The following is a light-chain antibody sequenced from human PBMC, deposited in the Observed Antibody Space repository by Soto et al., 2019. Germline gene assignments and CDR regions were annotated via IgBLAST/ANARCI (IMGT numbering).Light chain of an antibody. CDR2: QVT. CDR1: SSDIGGYYY. V-gene: IGLV2-14*01. Sequence: QSALTQPASVSGSPGQSITIYCTGTSSDIGGYYYVSWYQHHPGKAPKLLIYQVTNRPSRVSNRFSGSKSGNTASLTISGLQADDEADYYCTSYSSSDIFYVFGTGTKLTVL. CDR3: TSYSSSDIFYV. J-gene: IGLJ1*01.